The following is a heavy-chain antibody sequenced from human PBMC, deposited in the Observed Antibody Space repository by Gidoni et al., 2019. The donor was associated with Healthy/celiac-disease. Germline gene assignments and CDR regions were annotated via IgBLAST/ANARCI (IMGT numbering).Heavy chain of an antibody. J-gene: IGHJ6*02. CDR3: AKLIGYCSGGSCYYYGMDV. CDR2: ISGSGGST. CDR1: GFTFSSYA. D-gene: IGHD2-15*01. V-gene: IGHV3-23*01. Sequence: EVQLLESGGGLVQPGGSLRLSCAASGFTFSSYAMSWVRQAPGKGLEWVSAISGSGGSTYYADSVKGRFTISRDNSKNTLYLQMNSLRGEDTAVYYCAKLIGYCSGGSCYYYGMDVWGQGTTVTVSS.